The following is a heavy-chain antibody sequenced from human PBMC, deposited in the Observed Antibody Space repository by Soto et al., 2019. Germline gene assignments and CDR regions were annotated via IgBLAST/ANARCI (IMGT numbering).Heavy chain of an antibody. CDR3: ARPSNQLLFFAFDI. J-gene: IGHJ3*02. V-gene: IGHV3-7*01. Sequence: EVQLVESGGGLVQPGGSLRLSCAASGFTFSSYWMSWVRQAPGKGLEWVANIKQDGSEKYYVDSVKGRFTISRDNAKNSLYLQMNSLRAEDTAVYYCARPSNQLLFFAFDIWGQGTMVTVSS. CDR2: IKQDGSEK. CDR1: GFTFSSYW. D-gene: IGHD2-2*01.